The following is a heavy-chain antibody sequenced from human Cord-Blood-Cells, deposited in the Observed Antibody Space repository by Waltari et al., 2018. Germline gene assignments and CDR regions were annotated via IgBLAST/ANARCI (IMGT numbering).Heavy chain of an antibody. CDR1: GYTFTSYD. D-gene: IGHD2-8*01. J-gene: IGHJ4*02. CDR2: MNPNSGNT. V-gene: IGHV1-8*03. CDR3: VRSFSYCTNGVCYTFDY. Sequence: QVQLVQSGAEVKKPGASVKVSCKASGYTFTSYDIHWVRPATGQGLEWMGWMNPNSGNTGYAQKFQGRVTITRNTSISTAYMELSSLRSEDTAVYYCVRSFSYCTNGVCYTFDYWGQGTLVTVSS.